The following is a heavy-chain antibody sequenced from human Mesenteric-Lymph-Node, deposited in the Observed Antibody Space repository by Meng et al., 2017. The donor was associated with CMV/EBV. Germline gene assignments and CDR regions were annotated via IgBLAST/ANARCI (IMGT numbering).Heavy chain of an antibody. CDR3: ARMWLDRWAFDF. J-gene: IGHJ4*02. D-gene: IGHD6-19*01. CDR2: TYPGDSDT. Sequence: CKGSGYNFATYWIGWVRQRPGKGLEWMGITYPGDSDTRYRPSFQGQVTISADKSISTAYVQWSSLKASDTAIYYCARMWLDRWAFDFWGQGTLVTVSS. CDR1: GYNFATYW. V-gene: IGHV5-51*01.